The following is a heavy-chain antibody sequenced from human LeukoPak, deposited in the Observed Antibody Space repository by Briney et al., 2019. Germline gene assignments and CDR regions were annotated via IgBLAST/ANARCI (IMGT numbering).Heavy chain of an antibody. CDR2: IYYSGST. D-gene: IGHD3-10*01. J-gene: IGHJ6*02. Sequence: PSETLSLTCTVSGGSMSNHYWSWIRQPPGKGLEWIGYIYYSGSTNYNPSLKSRVTISVDTSKNQFSLKLSSVTAADTAVYYCARGYYQVDYYGLDVWGQGTTVTVSS. CDR1: GGSMSNHY. CDR3: ARGYYQVDYYGLDV. V-gene: IGHV4-59*11.